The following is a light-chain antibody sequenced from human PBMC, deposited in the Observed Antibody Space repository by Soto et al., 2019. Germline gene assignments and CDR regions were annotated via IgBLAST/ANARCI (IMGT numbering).Light chain of an antibody. CDR2: DVS. V-gene: IGLV2-11*01. CDR1: SGDVGGYNF. Sequence: QSALTQPRSVSGSPGPSVTISCTGTSGDVGGYNFVSWYQQHPGKVPTLVIFDVSHRPSGVPDRFSGSKSGNTASLTISGLQAEDEADYYCCSYGGSYTWVFGGGTKLTVL. J-gene: IGLJ2*01. CDR3: CSYGGSYTWV.